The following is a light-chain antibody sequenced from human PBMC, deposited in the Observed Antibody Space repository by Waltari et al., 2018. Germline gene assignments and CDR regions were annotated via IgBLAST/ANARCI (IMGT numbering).Light chain of an antibody. CDR1: QSISSY. V-gene: IGKV3-20*01. Sequence: ESVLTQSPGTLSLSPGERATLSCRASQSISSYLAWHQQKPGQAPRLLIYGGSSRATGIPDRFSGSGSGTDFTLTISRLEPEDFAVYYCQQYGSSPLSFGGGTKVEIK. CDR2: GGS. CDR3: QQYGSSPLS. J-gene: IGKJ4*01.